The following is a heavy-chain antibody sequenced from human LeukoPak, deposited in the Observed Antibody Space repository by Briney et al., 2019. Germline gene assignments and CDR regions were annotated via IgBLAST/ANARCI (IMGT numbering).Heavy chain of an antibody. Sequence: PSETLSLTCAVYGGSFSGYYWSWIRQHPGKGLEWIGYIFYSGSTYYNPSLKSRVTISVDTSKNHFSLKLSSVTAADTAVYYCARNDYGGKGGIDYWGQGTLVTVSS. J-gene: IGHJ4*02. V-gene: IGHV4-31*11. CDR2: IFYSGST. CDR3: ARNDYGGKGGIDY. D-gene: IGHD4-23*01. CDR1: GGSFSGYY.